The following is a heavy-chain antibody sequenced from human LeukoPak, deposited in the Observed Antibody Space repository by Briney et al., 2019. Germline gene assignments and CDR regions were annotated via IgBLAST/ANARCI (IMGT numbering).Heavy chain of an antibody. CDR3: ARDYADYVGYFFFDY. Sequence: GGSLRLSCAASGFTFNNHAMNWVRQAPGKGLEWVSSISGGGETTYYADSAKGRFTISRDNSQNTLYLQMNSLRAEDTAVYYCARDYADYVGYFFFDYWGQGTLVTVSS. J-gene: IGHJ4*02. V-gene: IGHV3-23*01. D-gene: IGHD4-17*01. CDR1: GFTFNNHA. CDR2: ISGGGETT.